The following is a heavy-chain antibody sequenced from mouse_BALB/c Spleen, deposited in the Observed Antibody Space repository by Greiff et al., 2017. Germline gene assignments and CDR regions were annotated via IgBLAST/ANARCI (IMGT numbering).Heavy chain of an antibody. D-gene: IGHD1-1*01. CDR1: GFSLTSYG. CDR3: ARDRNYYGSSSYYFDC. Sequence: QVQLKESGPGLVAPSQSLSITCTVSGFSLTSYGVHWVRQPPGKGLEWLGVIWAGGSTNYNSALMSRLSISKDNSKSQVFLKMNSLQTDDTAMYYCARDRNYYGSSSYYFDCWGQGTTLTVSS. J-gene: IGHJ2*01. CDR2: IWAGGST. V-gene: IGHV2-9*02.